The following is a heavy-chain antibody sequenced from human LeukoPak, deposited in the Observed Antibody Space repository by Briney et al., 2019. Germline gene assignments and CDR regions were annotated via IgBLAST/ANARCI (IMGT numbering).Heavy chain of an antibody. V-gene: IGHV4-61*08. Sequence: PSETLSLTCTVSGGSINNDDYYWSWIRQPPGKGLEWIGYIYYSGSTNYNPSLKSRVTISVDTSKNQFSLKLSSVTAADTAVYYCARGYYDFWSGYSSYYFDYWGQGTLVTVSS. CDR3: ARGYYDFWSGYSSYYFDY. J-gene: IGHJ4*02. CDR2: IYYSGST. CDR1: GGSINNDDYY. D-gene: IGHD3-3*01.